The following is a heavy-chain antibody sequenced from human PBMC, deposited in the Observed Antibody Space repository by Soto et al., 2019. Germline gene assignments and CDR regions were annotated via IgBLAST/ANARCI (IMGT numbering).Heavy chain of an antibody. J-gene: IGHJ4*02. Sequence: QLYLVESGGGVVQPGGSLRLSCAVSGFTFNSHAIHWVRQAPGKGLEWVAVISHDGGKEHYGDSVMGRFTISRDNSKNMVYLQMNNLGAEDTAVYYCAKVSRALRILTPDFDYWGQGTLVIVSS. V-gene: IGHV3-30-3*01. D-gene: IGHD3-3*01. CDR1: GFTFNSHA. CDR3: AKVSRALRILTPDFDY. CDR2: ISHDGGKE.